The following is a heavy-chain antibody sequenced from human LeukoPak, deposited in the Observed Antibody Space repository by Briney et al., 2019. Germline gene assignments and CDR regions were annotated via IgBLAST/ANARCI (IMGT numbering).Heavy chain of an antibody. CDR2: IKEDGSEK. V-gene: IGHV3-7*03. CDR3: ARDSYENDFGAKSGEYYFDS. Sequence: GGSLRLSCAASGFTYGSYWMSWVRQAPGKGLEWVANIKEDGSEKYYVDSVKGRFTISRDNAQNSLHLQINTLRAEDTAVYYCARDSYENDFGAKSGEYYFDSWGQGTLVTVSS. D-gene: IGHD4-23*01. J-gene: IGHJ4*02. CDR1: GFTYGSYW.